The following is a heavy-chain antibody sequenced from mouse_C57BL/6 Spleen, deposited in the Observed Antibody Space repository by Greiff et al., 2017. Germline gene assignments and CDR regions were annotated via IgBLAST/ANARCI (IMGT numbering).Heavy chain of an antibody. D-gene: IGHD2-4*01. CDR3: ARRDDYDDDATDY. V-gene: IGHV5-12*01. Sequence: EVMLVESGGGLVQPGGSLKLSCAASGFTFSDYYMYWVRQTPEKRLEWVAYISNGGGSTYYPDTVKGRFTISRDNAKNTLYLQMIRLTTEDTAMYDCARRDDYDDDATDYWGQGTSVTVSS. J-gene: IGHJ4*01. CDR1: GFTFSDYY. CDR2: ISNGGGST.